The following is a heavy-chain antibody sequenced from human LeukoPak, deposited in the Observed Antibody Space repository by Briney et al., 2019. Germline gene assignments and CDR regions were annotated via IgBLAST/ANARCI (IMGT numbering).Heavy chain of an antibody. J-gene: IGHJ5*02. Sequence: PGGSLRLSCAASGFTFSSYSMNWVRQAPGKGLEWVSSISSSSSYIYYADSVKGRFTISRDNAKNSLYLQMNSLRAEDTAVYYCASSTTYYDFWSAQIMGDWLDPWGQGTLVTVSS. CDR2: ISSSSSYI. CDR1: GFTFSSYS. V-gene: IGHV3-21*01. CDR3: ASSTTYYDFWSAQIMGDWLDP. D-gene: IGHD3-3*01.